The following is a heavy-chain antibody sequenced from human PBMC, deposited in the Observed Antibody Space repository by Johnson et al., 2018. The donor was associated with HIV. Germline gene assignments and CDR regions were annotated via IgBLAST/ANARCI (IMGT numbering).Heavy chain of an antibody. CDR2: LHRDGTT. V-gene: IGHV3-66*01. CDR1: GFIVSNNY. Sequence: VQLVESGGGLVQPGGSLRLSCAASGFIVSNNYMNWVRQTPGKGLEWVSILHRDGTTYYADSVKGRFTISRDNSKNKLYIQMKRLRVEDTAVYYCARADLDNSGNLRAFDMLGQGTMVTVSS. D-gene: IGHD1-26*01. CDR3: ARADLDNSGNLRAFDM. J-gene: IGHJ3*02.